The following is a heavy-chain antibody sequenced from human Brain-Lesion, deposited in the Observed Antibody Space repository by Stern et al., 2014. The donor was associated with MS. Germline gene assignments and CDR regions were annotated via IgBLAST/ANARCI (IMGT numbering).Heavy chain of an antibody. CDR3: ARGGIAAAGTVMYYMDV. J-gene: IGHJ6*03. Sequence: QLVQSGGGVVQPGRSLRLSCAASGFTFSSYAMHWVRQAPGKGLEWVAVISYDGSNKYYADSVKGRFTISRDNSKNTLYLQMNSLRAEDTAVYYCARGGIAAAGTVMYYMDVWGKGTTVTVSS. D-gene: IGHD6-13*01. CDR2: ISYDGSNK. V-gene: IGHV3-30-3*01. CDR1: GFTFSSYA.